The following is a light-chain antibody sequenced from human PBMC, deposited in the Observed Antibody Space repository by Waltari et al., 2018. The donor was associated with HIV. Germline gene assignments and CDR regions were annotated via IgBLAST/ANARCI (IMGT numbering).Light chain of an antibody. CDR1: QNIINY. V-gene: IGKV1-39*01. Sequence: DVNMTQSPSYLSASVGDRVTITCRASQNIINYLNWYHQSPGKPPKLLIFHASALQDGVSSRFSGRGSGTEFALSIAGLQPDDFGTYYCQQTFSPPRTFAPGT. CDR3: QQTFSPPRT. J-gene: IGKJ3*01. CDR2: HAS.